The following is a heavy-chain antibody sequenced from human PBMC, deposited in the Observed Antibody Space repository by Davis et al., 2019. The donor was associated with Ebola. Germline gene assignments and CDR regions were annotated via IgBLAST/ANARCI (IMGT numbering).Heavy chain of an antibody. V-gene: IGHV4-59*12. J-gene: IGHJ5*02. CDR3: ARTPSSSWDNWFDP. CDR2: IYYSGST. D-gene: IGHD6-13*01. Sequence: SETLSFTCTVSGGSISSYYWSWIRQPPGKGLEWIGYIYYSGSTNYNPSLKSRVTISVDTSKNQFSLKLSSVTAADTAVYYCARTPSSSWDNWFDPWGQGTLVTVSS. CDR1: GGSISSYY.